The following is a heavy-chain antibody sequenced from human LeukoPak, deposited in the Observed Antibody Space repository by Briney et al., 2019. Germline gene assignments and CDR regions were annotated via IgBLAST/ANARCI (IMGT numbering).Heavy chain of an antibody. CDR3: ARDYHYGLDV. CDR2: ISSSSSTI. J-gene: IGHJ6*02. V-gene: IGHV3-48*01. Sequence: GGSLRLSCAASGFTFSSYDMNWVRQAPGKGLEWLSYISSSSSTIYYADSVKGRFTISRDNAKNSLYLQMNSLRAEDTAVYYCARDYHYGLDVWGQGTPVTVSS. CDR1: GFTFSSYD.